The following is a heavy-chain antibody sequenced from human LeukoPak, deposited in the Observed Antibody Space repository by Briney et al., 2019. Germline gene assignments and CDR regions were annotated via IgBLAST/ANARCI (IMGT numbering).Heavy chain of an antibody. CDR2: IYYSGST. V-gene: IGHV4-59*08. J-gene: IGHJ6*02. Sequence: SETLSLTCTVSGGSISSYYWSWIRQPPGKGLEWIGYIYYSGSTNYNPSLKSRVTISVDTSKNQFSLKLSSVTAADTAVYYCARHVEQWLTRGMDVWGQGTTVTVSS. CDR1: GGSISSYY. CDR3: ARHVEQWLTRGMDV. D-gene: IGHD6-19*01.